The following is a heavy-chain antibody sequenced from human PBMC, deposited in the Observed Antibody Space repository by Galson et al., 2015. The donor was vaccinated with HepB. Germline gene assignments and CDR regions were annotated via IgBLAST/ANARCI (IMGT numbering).Heavy chain of an antibody. Sequence: LSLTCTVSGGSISSSSYYWGWIRQPPGKGLEWIGSIYYSGSTYYNPSLKGRVTISVDTSKNQFSLKLSSVTAADTAVYYCARHNYSSGWYWYAEDYFAYWGQGTLVTVSS. D-gene: IGHD6-19*01. CDR3: ARHNYSSGWYWYAEDYFAY. CDR2: IYYSGST. J-gene: IGHJ4*02. V-gene: IGHV4-39*01. CDR1: GGSISSSSYY.